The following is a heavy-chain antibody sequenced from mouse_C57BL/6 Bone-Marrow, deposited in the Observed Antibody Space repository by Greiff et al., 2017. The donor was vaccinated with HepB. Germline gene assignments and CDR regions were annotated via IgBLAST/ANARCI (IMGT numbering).Heavy chain of an antibody. CDR2: IHPNSGST. CDR3: ARVHYGNPYYYAMDY. CDR1: GYTFTSYW. D-gene: IGHD2-1*01. Sequence: QVQLQQPGAELVKPGASVKLSCKASGYTFTSYWMHWVKQRPGQGLEWIGMIHPNSGSTNYNEKFKSKATLTVDKSSSTAYMQLSSLTSEDSAVYYCARVHYGNPYYYAMDYWGQGTSVTVSS. J-gene: IGHJ4*01. V-gene: IGHV1-64*01.